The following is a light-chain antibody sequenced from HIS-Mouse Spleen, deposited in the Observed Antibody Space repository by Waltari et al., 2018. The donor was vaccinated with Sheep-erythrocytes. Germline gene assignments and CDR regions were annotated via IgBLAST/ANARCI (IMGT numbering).Light chain of an antibody. CDR1: QGISSY. V-gene: IGKV1-39*01. CDR3: QQSYSTPYT. CDR2: AAS. Sequence: DIQMTQSPSSLSASVGDRVTITCRASQGISSYLNWYQQKPGKAPKLLIYAASSLQSGLPSSFRGSVSWTDFTLTTSRLEPEDFATYYCQQSYSTPYTLGQGNNLEIK. J-gene: IGKJ2*01.